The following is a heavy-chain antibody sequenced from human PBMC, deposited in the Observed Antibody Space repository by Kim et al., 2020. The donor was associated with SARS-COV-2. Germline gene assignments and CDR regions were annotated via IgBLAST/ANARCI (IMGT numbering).Heavy chain of an antibody. V-gene: IGHV3-33*01. D-gene: IGHD3-10*01. Sequence: GGSLRLSCAASGFTFSSYGMHWVRQAPGKGLEWVAVIWYDGSNKYYADSVKGRFTISRDNSKNTLYLQMNSLRAEDTAVYYCARGRVRIGYYYGSGSYLSEMGVWGKGTTVTVSS. J-gene: IGHJ6*04. CDR3: ARGRVRIGYYYGSGSYLSEMGV. CDR2: IWYDGSNK. CDR1: GFTFSSYG.